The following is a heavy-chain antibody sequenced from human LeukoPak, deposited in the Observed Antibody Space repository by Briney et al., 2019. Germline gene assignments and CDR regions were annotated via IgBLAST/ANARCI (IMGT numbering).Heavy chain of an antibody. D-gene: IGHD3-22*01. CDR2: IYHSGST. J-gene: IGHJ4*02. V-gene: IGHV4-59*02. CDR3: ASYSGYYYVFDY. Sequence: SETLSLTCTVSGDSVSNYYWSWIRQPPGKGLEWIGYIYHSGSTKYNPSLKSRVTISVDTSKNQFSLKLSSVTAADTAVYYCASYSGYYYVFDYWGQGTLVTVSS. CDR1: GDSVSNYY.